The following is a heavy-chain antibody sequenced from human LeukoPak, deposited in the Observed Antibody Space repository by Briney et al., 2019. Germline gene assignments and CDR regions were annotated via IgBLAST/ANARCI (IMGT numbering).Heavy chain of an antibody. CDR1: GFTFSSYW. J-gene: IGHJ5*02. CDR3: ARDRPDRPYNWFDP. Sequence: PGGSLRLSCAASGFTFSSYWMSWVRQAPGKGLEWVSYISSSSSTIYYADSVKGRFTISRDNAKNSLYLQMNSLRAEDTAVYYCARDRPDRPYNWFDPWGQGTLVTVSS. V-gene: IGHV3-48*01. D-gene: IGHD6-6*01. CDR2: ISSSSSTI.